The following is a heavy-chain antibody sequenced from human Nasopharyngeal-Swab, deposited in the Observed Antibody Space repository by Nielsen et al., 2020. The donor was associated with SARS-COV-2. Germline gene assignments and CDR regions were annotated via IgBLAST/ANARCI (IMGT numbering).Heavy chain of an antibody. Sequence: SVKVSCKASGYTFTSYGISWVRQAPGQGLEWMGGIIPILGIANYAQKFQGRVTITADKSTSTAYMELSSLRSEDTAVYYCARLKSAAGDYYYYGMDVWGQGTTVTVSS. D-gene: IGHD6-13*01. CDR1: GYTFTSYG. CDR2: IIPILGIA. J-gene: IGHJ6*02. V-gene: IGHV1-69*10. CDR3: ARLKSAAGDYYYYGMDV.